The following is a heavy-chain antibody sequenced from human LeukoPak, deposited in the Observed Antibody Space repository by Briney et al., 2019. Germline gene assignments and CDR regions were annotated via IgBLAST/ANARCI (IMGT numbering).Heavy chain of an antibody. CDR1: GGSFSGYY. Sequence: SETLSLTCAVYGGSFSGYYWSWIRQPPGKGLEWIGYIYYSGSTYYNPSLKSRVTISVDTSKNQFSLKLSSVTAADTAVYYCARGGGDIVVVPAANWGQGTLVTVSS. D-gene: IGHD2-2*01. V-gene: IGHV4-30-4*08. CDR3: ARGGGDIVVVPAAN. CDR2: IYYSGST. J-gene: IGHJ4*02.